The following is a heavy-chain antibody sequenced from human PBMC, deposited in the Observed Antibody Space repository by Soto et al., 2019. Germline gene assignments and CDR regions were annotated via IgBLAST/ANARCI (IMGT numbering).Heavy chain of an antibody. J-gene: IGHJ4*02. CDR1: GGSISSSSYY. D-gene: IGHD6-13*01. V-gene: IGHV4-39*01. CDR3: AIHAPHSSSGVDY. Sequence: QLQLQESGPGLVKPSETLSLTCTVSGGSISSSSYYWGWIRQPPGKGLEWIGSIYYSGSTYYNPSLKGRVTIPVDPSKNHFSLKLSPVTAADTAVYYCAIHAPHSSSGVDYWGQGTLVTVSS. CDR2: IYYSGST.